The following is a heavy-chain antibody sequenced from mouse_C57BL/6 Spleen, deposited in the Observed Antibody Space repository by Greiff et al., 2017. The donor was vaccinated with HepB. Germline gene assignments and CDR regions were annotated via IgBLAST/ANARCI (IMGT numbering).Heavy chain of an antibody. CDR2: ISYDGSN. V-gene: IGHV3-6*01. D-gene: IGHD1-1*01. CDR1: GYSFTSGYY. CDR3: ARVSTVVGFDY. J-gene: IGHJ2*01. Sequence: EVQLVESGPGLVKPSQSLSLTCSVTGYSFTSGYYWNWIRQFPGNKLEWMGYISYDGSNNYNPSLKNRISITRDTSKNPFFLKLNSVTTEDTATYYCARVSTVVGFDYWGQGTTLTVSS.